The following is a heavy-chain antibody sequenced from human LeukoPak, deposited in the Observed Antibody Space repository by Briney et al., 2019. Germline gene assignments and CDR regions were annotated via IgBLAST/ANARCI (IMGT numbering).Heavy chain of an antibody. D-gene: IGHD3-9*01. V-gene: IGHV3-23*01. J-gene: IGHJ3*02. CDR1: GFTFSSYA. Sequence: GGSLRLSCAASGFTFSSYAMSWVRQAPGKGLEWVSAISGSGGSTYYADSVKGRFTISRDNSKNSLYLQMNSLRAEDTAMYYCARDASPGDILTGYYDAFDIWGQGTMVTVSS. CDR2: ISGSGGST. CDR3: ARDASPGDILTGYYDAFDI.